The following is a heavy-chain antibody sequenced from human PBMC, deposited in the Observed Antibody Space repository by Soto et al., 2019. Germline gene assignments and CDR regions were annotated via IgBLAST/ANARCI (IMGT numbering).Heavy chain of an antibody. D-gene: IGHD6-13*01. V-gene: IGHV1-46*01. J-gene: IGHJ4*02. CDR1: GYTFTSYY. CDR3: ARARYSSSWYCFDY. CDR2: INPSGGST. Sequence: QVQLVQSGAEVKKPGASVKVSCKASGYTFTSYYMHWVRQAPGQGLEWMGIINPSGGSTSYAQKVQGRGTMTRDTSTSTVYRELSSLISEDKSVYYCARARYSSSWYCFDYWGQGTLVTVSS.